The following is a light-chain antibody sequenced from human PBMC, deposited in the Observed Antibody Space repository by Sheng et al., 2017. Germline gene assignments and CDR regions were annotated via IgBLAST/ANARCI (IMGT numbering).Light chain of an antibody. CDR3: QQYGSSPPYS. CDR1: QTVSTN. CDR2: GAS. J-gene: IGKJ2*03. V-gene: IGKV3-20*01. Sequence: EVMMTQSPAFMSVSPGERVTLSCRATQTVSTNLAWYQQRPGQAPRLLIAGASTRATGVPPRFSGSGSGTDFALTISRLEPEDFAVYYCQQYGSSPPYSFGQGTKLEIK.